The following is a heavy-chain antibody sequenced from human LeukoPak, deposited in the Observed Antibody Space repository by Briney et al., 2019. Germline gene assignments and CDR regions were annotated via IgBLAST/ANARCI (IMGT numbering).Heavy chain of an antibody. CDR2: ISNYNGNT. V-gene: IGHV1-18*01. CDR1: GYTFNTYD. CDR3: ARYEFGDFFDY. D-gene: IGHD3-10*01. J-gene: IGHJ4*02. Sequence: ASVKVSCKASGYTFNTYDITWVRQAPGQGLEWMGWISNYNGNTNYAQKLQGRVTMTTDASTSTAFMELRSLRSDDTAVYYCARYEFGDFFDYWGQGTLVTVSS.